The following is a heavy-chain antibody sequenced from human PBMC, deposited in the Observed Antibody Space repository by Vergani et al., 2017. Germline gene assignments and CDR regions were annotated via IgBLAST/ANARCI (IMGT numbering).Heavy chain of an antibody. CDR2: INPSGGST. CDR1: GYALTTYY. J-gene: IGHJ4*02. Sequence: QVQLVQSGAEVKKPGASVKVSCKASGYALTTYYMHWVRQAPGQGLEWMGIINPSGGSTSYAQNFQGRVSMTRDTATSTVYMELSSLRFEDTAVYYCARGGNPGSGWSIDYGGQGTLVTVSS. D-gene: IGHD6-19*01. CDR3: ARGGNPGSGWSIDY. V-gene: IGHV1-46*01.